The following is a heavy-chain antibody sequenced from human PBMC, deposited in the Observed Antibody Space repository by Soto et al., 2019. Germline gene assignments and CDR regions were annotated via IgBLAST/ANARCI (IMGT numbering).Heavy chain of an antibody. CDR3: AKTLLSTSWYGLHDY. V-gene: IGHV3-23*01. D-gene: IGHD6-13*01. J-gene: IGHJ4*02. Sequence: GGSLRLSCAASEFTFSSYAMSWVRQAPGKGLEWVSTISGSGGRTYYADSVKGRFAISRDNSRNTLHLQMNSLRVEDTALYYCAKTLLSTSWYGLHDYVSQGTLVTVSS. CDR1: EFTFSSYA. CDR2: ISGSGGRT.